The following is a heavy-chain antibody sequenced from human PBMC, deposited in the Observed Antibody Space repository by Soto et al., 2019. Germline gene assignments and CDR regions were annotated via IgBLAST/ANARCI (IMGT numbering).Heavy chain of an antibody. V-gene: IGHV4-31*03. D-gene: IGHD5-12*01. CDR3: ARKDSGYGDYMDV. CDR1: GGSISSGGYY. J-gene: IGHJ6*03. Sequence: QVQLQESGPGLVKPSQTLSLTCTVSGGSISSGGYYWSWLRQHPGKGLEWIGYIYYSGSTYYNPSLTSRVTMSVDTSENQFSLRLSSVTAADTAVYYCARKDSGYGDYMDVWGKGTTVTVSS. CDR2: IYYSGST.